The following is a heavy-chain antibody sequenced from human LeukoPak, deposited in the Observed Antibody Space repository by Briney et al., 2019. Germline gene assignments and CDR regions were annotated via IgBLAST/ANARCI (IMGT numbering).Heavy chain of an antibody. CDR1: GYTFTSYY. CDR3: ARETSFRYYDFWSGWDY. CDR2: INPSGGST. D-gene: IGHD3-3*01. Sequence: ASVKVSCKASGYTFTSYYMHWVRQAPGQGLEWMGIINPSGGSTSYAQKFQGRVTMTRDTSTSTVYMELSSLRSEDTAVYYCARETSFRYYDFWSGWDYWGQGILVTVSS. V-gene: IGHV1-46*01. J-gene: IGHJ4*02.